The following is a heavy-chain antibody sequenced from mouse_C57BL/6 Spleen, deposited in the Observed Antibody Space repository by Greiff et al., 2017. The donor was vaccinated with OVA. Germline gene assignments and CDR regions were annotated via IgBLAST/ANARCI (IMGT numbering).Heavy chain of an antibody. CDR2: INPNNGGT. CDR3: AKTDYYGSSYLDY. D-gene: IGHD1-1*01. J-gene: IGHJ2*01. Sequence: VQLQQSGPELVKPGASVKMSCKASGYTFTDYNMHWVKQSHGKSLEWIGYINPNNGGTSYNQKFKGKATLTVNKSSSTAYMELRSLTSEDSAVYYCAKTDYYGSSYLDYWGQGTTLTVSS. V-gene: IGHV1-22*01. CDR1: GYTFTDYN.